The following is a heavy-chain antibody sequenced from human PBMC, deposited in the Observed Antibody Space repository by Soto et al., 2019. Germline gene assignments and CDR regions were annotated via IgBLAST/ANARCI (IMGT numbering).Heavy chain of an antibody. V-gene: IGHV3-66*01. CDR1: GFTVSSNY. CDR2: IYSGGST. Sequence: GGSLRLSCAASGFTVSSNYMSWVRQAPGKGLEWVSVIYSGGSTYYADSVKGRFTISRDNSKNTLYLQMNSLRAEDTAVYYCARGLLEYSSSSLYYYYYMDVWGKGTTVTVSS. CDR3: ARGLLEYSSSSLYYYYYMDV. J-gene: IGHJ6*03. D-gene: IGHD6-6*01.